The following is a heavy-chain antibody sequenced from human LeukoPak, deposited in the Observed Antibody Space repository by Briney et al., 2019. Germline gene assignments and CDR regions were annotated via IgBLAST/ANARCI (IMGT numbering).Heavy chain of an antibody. CDR3: ARDLRYCGSGVPDYMDV. J-gene: IGHJ6*03. CDR1: GGSISSGSYY. CDR2: IYTSGST. D-gene: IGHD3-10*01. Sequence: PSETLSLTCTVSGGSISSGSYYWSWIRQPAGKGLEWIGRIYTSGSTNYNPSLKSRVTISVDTSKNQFSLKLSSVTAADTAVYYCARDLRYCGSGVPDYMDVWGKGTTVTISS. V-gene: IGHV4-61*02.